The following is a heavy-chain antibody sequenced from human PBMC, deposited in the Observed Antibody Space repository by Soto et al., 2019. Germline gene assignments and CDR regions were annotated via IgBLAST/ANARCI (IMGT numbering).Heavy chain of an antibody. V-gene: IGHV1-3*01. Sequence: ASVKVSCKASGYTFPSYVIHWVRQTPGQRLEWMGWIHAGNVYAEYSQKFQGRVTITRDTSASTVFLELSSLRSEDTAVYYCAKTENTAYNFNPHGMDVWGQGTMVTVSS. D-gene: IGHD1-1*01. J-gene: IGHJ6*02. CDR1: GYTFPSYV. CDR2: IHAGNVYA. CDR3: AKTENTAYNFNPHGMDV.